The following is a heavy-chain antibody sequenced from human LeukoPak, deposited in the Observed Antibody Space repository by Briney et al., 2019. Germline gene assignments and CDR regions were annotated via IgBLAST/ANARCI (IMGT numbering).Heavy chain of an antibody. CDR3: ARGSRDGYNSFDY. CDR1: GFILSSYG. D-gene: IGHD5-24*01. Sequence: GGSLRLSCAASGFILSSYGMHWVRQAPGKGLEWVAAISYDGYNKYYADSVKGRCTVSRDNFKNTLDLQMNSLIAEDTGVYYCARGSRDGYNSFDYWGQGTPVTVSS. CDR2: ISYDGYNK. J-gene: IGHJ4*02. V-gene: IGHV3-30*03.